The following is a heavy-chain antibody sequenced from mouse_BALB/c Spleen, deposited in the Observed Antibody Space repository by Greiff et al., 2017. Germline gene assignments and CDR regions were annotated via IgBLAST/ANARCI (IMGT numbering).Heavy chain of an antibody. J-gene: IGHJ3*01. CDR1: GFNIKDTY. Sequence: VQLKQSGAELVKPGASVKLSCTASGFNIKDTYMHWVKQRPEQGLEWIGRIDPANGNTKYDPKFQGKATITADTSSNTDYLQLSSLTSEDTAVYYCAYDDYDGPRGFAYWGQGTLVTVSA. D-gene: IGHD2-4*01. CDR3: AYDDYDGPRGFAY. V-gene: IGHV14-3*02. CDR2: IDPANGNT.